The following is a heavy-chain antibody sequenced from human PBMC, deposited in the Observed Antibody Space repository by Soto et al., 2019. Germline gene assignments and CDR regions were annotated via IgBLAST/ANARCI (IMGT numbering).Heavy chain of an antibody. V-gene: IGHV3-30*18. D-gene: IGHD2-8*01. J-gene: IGHJ4*02. CDR3: AKDSRRYCTNGVCFPLGN. CDR1: GFTFSSCG. CDR2: ISYDGSNK. Sequence: QVQLVESGGGVVQPGRSLRLSCAASGFTFSSCGMHWVRQTPGKGLEWVAVISYDGSNKYYADSVKGRFTISRDNSKNTLYLQMNSLRAEDTAVYYCAKDSRRYCTNGVCFPLGNWGQGTLVTVSS.